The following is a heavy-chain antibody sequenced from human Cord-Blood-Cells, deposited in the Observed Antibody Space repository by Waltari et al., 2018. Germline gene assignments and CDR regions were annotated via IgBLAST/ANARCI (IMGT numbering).Heavy chain of an antibody. D-gene: IGHD4-4*01. Sequence: EVQLVESGGGLIHPGGSLRHSCAASGFTDRCHYMRWVRQAPGKGLEWVSVIYSGGSTYYADSVKGRFTISRDNSKNTLYLQMNSLRAEDTAVYYCARDGLHYNWFDPWGQGTLVTVSS. J-gene: IGHJ5*02. CDR3: ARDGLHYNWFDP. CDR1: GFTDRCHY. V-gene: IGHV3-53*01. CDR2: IYSGGST.